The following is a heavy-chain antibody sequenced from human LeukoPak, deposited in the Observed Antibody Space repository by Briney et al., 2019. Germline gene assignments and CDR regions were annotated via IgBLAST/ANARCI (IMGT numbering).Heavy chain of an antibody. J-gene: IGHJ4*02. CDR3: ARDPSTWNGYSDY. D-gene: IGHD3-3*01. Sequence: PGGSPRLSCAVSGFTFSRYSLHWIRLAPGKGLEWISYITPSGNNKYYSDSVKGRFTISRDNAKNSVYLQMDSLRAEDTAVYYCARDPSTWNGYSDYWGQGTLVTVSS. CDR2: ITPSGNNK. V-gene: IGHV3-48*01. CDR1: GFTFSRYS.